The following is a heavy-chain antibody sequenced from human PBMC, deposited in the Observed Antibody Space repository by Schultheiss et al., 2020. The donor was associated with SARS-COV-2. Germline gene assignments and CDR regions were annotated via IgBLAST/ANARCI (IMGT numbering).Heavy chain of an antibody. Sequence: GGSLRLSCAASGFTFSSYAMNWVRQAPGKGLEWVSYISSSGSTIYYADSVKGRFTISRDNAKNSLYLQMNSLRAEDTAVYYCATVSSIARRPTYFNHWGQGTLVTVSS. CDR3: ATVSSIARRPTYFNH. CDR1: GFTFSSYA. J-gene: IGHJ4*02. CDR2: ISSSGSTI. D-gene: IGHD6-6*01. V-gene: IGHV3-48*04.